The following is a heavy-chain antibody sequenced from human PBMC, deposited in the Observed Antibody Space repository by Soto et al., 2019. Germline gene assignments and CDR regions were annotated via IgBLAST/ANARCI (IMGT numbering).Heavy chain of an antibody. CDR2: ISGSGGST. J-gene: IGHJ6*03. CDR3: AKDVMTTVTTAGYMDV. Sequence: GGSLRLSCAASGFTFSSYAMSWVRQAPGKGLEWVSAISGSGGSTYYADSVKGRFTISRDNSKNTLYLQMNSLRAEDTAVYYCAKDVMTTVTTAGYMDVWGKGTTVTVSS. CDR1: GFTFSSYA. V-gene: IGHV3-23*01. D-gene: IGHD4-17*01.